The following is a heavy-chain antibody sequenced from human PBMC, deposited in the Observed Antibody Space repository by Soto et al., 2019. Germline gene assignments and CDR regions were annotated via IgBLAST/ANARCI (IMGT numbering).Heavy chain of an antibody. J-gene: IGHJ4*02. CDR3: ARRNYDILTGYPDPDFDY. CDR1: GGSISSSSYY. D-gene: IGHD3-9*01. Sequence: SETLSLTCTVSGGSISSSSYYWGWIRQPPGKGLEWIGEIYRSGSTNYNPSLKSRVTISVDTSKNQFSLKLSSVTAADTAVYYCARRNYDILTGYPDPDFDYWGQGTLVTVSS. CDR2: IYRSGST. V-gene: IGHV4-39*01.